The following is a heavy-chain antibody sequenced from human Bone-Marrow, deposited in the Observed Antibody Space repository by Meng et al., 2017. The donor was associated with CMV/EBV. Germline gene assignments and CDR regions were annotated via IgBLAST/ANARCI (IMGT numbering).Heavy chain of an antibody. D-gene: IGHD3-10*01. Sequence: SVKVSCKASGGTFSNYGINWVRQAPGQGLEWMGGIIPIFGTTRYAEKFQGRVTITSDESTSTTYMELSSRRSDDTAIYYCATDEEGVARFGNWLDPWGQGTLVTVSS. CDR3: ATDEEGVARFGNWLDP. V-gene: IGHV1-69*13. J-gene: IGHJ5*02. CDR2: IIPIFGTT. CDR1: GGTFSNYG.